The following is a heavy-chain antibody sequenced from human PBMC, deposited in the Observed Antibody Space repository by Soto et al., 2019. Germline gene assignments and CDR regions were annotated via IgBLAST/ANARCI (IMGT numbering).Heavy chain of an antibody. J-gene: IGHJ4*02. CDR2: IYTRGST. D-gene: IGHD6-13*01. CDR3: AREYSTAAHRFDY. Sequence: QVQLPASGPGLVKPSETLSLTCTVSVGSISSYYWSWIRQPAGKGLEWIGRIYTRGSTNYNPSLKGRVTMSVYTSKNQFSRKLRSVTAADTAVYYCAREYSTAAHRFDYWGQGTLVTVSS. V-gene: IGHV4-4*07. CDR1: VGSISSYY.